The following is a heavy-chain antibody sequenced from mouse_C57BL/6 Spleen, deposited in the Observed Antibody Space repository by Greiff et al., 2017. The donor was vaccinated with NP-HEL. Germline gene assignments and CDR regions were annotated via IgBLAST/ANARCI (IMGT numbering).Heavy chain of an antibody. Sequence: EVQLVESGGGLVKPGGSLKLSCAASGFTFSSYAMSWVRQTPEKRLEWVATISDGGSYTYYPDNVKGRFTISRDNAKNNLYLQRSHLKSEDTAMYYCARDQDYSNYFAYWGQGTLVTVSA. D-gene: IGHD2-5*01. CDR3: ARDQDYSNYFAY. V-gene: IGHV5-4*01. J-gene: IGHJ3*01. CDR1: GFTFSSYA. CDR2: ISDGGSYT.